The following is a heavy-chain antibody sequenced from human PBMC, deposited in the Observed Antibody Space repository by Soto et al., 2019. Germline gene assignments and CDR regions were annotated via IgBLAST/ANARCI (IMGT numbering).Heavy chain of an antibody. Sequence: EVQLLESGGGLVQPGGSLRLSCAASGLTFSSYAMSWVRQAPGKGLEWVSANSGSGGSTYYADSVKGRFTISRDNSKNTLYLQMNSLRAEDTAVYYCATYCTNGVCPIYYFDYWGQGTLVTVSS. CDR1: GLTFSSYA. CDR2: NSGSGGST. CDR3: ATYCTNGVCPIYYFDY. J-gene: IGHJ4*02. D-gene: IGHD2-8*01. V-gene: IGHV3-23*01.